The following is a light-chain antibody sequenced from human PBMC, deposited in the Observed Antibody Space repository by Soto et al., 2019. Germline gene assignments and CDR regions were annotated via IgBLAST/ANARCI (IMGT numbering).Light chain of an antibody. CDR1: QSVSSY. J-gene: IGKJ4*01. Sequence: EIVLTQSPATLSLSPGERATLSCRASQSVSSYLAWYQQKPGQAPRLLIYDASNRATGIPARFSGSGSGTDFTLTISSLQPEDVATYYCQQYERYPPSFGGGTKLEI. V-gene: IGKV3-11*01. CDR3: QQYERYPPS. CDR2: DAS.